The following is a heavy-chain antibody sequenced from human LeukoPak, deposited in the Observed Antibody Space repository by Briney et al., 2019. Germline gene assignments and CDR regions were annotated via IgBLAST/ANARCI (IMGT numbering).Heavy chain of an antibody. CDR2: VDYTGIT. J-gene: IGHJ4*02. V-gene: IGHV4-39*07. CDR1: GGSISSSGYY. D-gene: IGHD6-19*01. Sequence: PSETLSLTCTVSGGSISSSGYYWGWIRQPPGKGLEWIGSVDYTGITSHSPSLKSRVTISVDTSKNQFSLKLSSVTAADTAVYYCARGISSGWSRAVGYWGQGTLVTVSS. CDR3: ARGISSGWSRAVGY.